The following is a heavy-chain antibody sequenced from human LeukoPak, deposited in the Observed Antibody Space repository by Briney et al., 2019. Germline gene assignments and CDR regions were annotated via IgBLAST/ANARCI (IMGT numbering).Heavy chain of an antibody. CDR3: ARVDYDSSGYYYNYYYYYMDV. CDR1: GFTFSSYS. D-gene: IGHD3-22*01. CDR2: ISSSSSYI. V-gene: IGHV3-21*01. Sequence: GGSLRPSCAASGFTFSSYSMNWVRQAPGKGLEWVSSISSSSSYIYYADSVKGRFTIPRDNAKNSLYLQMNSLRAEDTAVYYCARVDYDSSGYYYNYYYYYMDVWGKGTTVTVSS. J-gene: IGHJ6*03.